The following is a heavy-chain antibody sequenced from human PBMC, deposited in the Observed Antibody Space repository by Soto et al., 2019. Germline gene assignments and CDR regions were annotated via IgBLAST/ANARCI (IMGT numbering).Heavy chain of an antibody. D-gene: IGHD3-16*01. J-gene: IGHJ6*02. CDR1: GYTFTSYG. Sequence: QVQLVQSGAEVKKPGASVKVSCKASGYTFTSYGISWVRQAPGQGLEWMGWISAYNGNTNYAQKLQGRGTMTTDTSTSTAYMALGSLRSDDTDVYYCARDHPAVCYYDEYYYGMDVWCQGTTVTVSS. V-gene: IGHV1-18*01. CDR2: ISAYNGNT. CDR3: ARDHPAVCYYDEYYYGMDV.